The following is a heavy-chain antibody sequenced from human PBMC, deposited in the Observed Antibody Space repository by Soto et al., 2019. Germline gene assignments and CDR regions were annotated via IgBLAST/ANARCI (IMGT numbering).Heavy chain of an antibody. Sequence: HPGGSLRLSCGASGFNFSNFDMHWVRQAPGKGLEWVAVISNDGTTKFYEDSVKGRFTISRDNSKNTQYLQMSSLRADDTAVYYCVKGEYYYDSSGYYPFDYWGQGTLVTVSS. J-gene: IGHJ4*02. CDR3: VKGEYYYDSSGYYPFDY. D-gene: IGHD3-22*01. V-gene: IGHV3-30*18. CDR1: GFNFSNFD. CDR2: ISNDGTTK.